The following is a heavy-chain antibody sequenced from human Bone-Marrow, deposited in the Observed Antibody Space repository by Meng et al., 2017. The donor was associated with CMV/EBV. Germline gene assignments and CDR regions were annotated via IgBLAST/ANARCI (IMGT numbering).Heavy chain of an antibody. CDR1: GYTFTGYY. V-gene: IGHV1-2*02. CDR3: ARDYYYDSSGYYYDYYYGMDG. Sequence: ASVKVSCKASGYTFTGYYMHWVRQAPGQGLEWMGWINPNSGGTNYAQKFQGRVTMTRDTSISTAYMELSRLRSDDTAVYYCARDYYYDSSGYYYDYYYGMDGWGQGTTVTVSS. J-gene: IGHJ6*02. CDR2: INPNSGGT. D-gene: IGHD3-22*01.